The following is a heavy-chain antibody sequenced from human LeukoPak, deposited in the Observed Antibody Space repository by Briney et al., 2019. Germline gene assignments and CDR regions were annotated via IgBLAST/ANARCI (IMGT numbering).Heavy chain of an antibody. J-gene: IGHJ6*02. V-gene: IGHV1-2*02. CDR2: MNPNSGGT. Sequence: SVMVSCKASGYTFTGYYMHWVRQAPGQGLEWMGWMNPNSGGTNYAQKFQGRVTMTRDTSISTAYMELSRLRSDDTAVYYCARDHRDSSGSYLNGMDVWGQGTTVTVSS. D-gene: IGHD1-26*01. CDR3: ARDHRDSSGSYLNGMDV. CDR1: GYTFTGYY.